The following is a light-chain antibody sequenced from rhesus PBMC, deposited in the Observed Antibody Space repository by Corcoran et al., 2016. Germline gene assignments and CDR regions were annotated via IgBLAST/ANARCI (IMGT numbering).Light chain of an antibody. CDR3: GQGTHWPYS. Sequence: DVVMTQSPLSLPITPGQPASISCRSSQSLVHNNGNTYLSWYQQKPGQPPRLLIYKVSNRDSGVPDRFSGKGAGTDFTLKISRVGAWDVGFYYCGQGTHWPYSFGQGTRVEIK. V-gene: IGKV2-64*01. J-gene: IGKJ2*01. CDR1: QSLVHNNGNTY. CDR2: KVS.